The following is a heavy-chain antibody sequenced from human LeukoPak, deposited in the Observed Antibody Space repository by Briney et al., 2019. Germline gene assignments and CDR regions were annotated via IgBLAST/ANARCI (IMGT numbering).Heavy chain of an antibody. Sequence: GGSLRLSCAASGFSFSDAWVTWVRQAPGRGLEWLGRIKGASDGGTTDLAAPVKGRFTMSRDDSKNTVYLQMDRLQTEDTAVYYCTTDLTWLFNFAYWGQGTLVTVSS. CDR3: TTDLTWLFNFAY. J-gene: IGHJ4*02. CDR1: GFSFSDAW. D-gene: IGHD3-9*01. V-gene: IGHV3-15*01. CDR2: IKGASDGGTT.